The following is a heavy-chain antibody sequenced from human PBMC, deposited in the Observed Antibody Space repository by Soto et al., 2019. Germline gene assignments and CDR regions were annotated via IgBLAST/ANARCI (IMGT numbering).Heavy chain of an antibody. CDR1: GGSMSRYY. CDR2: IYTSGST. D-gene: IGHD3-9*01. V-gene: IGHV4-4*07. CDR3: ARDSARYFDWLSPNYYHYGMDV. J-gene: IGHJ6*02. Sequence: SETRCVRCSVSGGSMSRYYWIGSRQPAGKGLEWIGRIYTSGSTNYNPSLKSRVTMSVDTSKNQFSLKLSSVTAADTAVYYCARDSARYFDWLSPNYYHYGMDVWGQGTTVT.